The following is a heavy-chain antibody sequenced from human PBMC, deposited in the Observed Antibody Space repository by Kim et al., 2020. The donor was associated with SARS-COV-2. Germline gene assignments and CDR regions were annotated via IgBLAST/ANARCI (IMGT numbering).Heavy chain of an antibody. V-gene: IGHV3-23*01. CDR3: AKGENYYDSSLYSFDI. D-gene: IGHD3-22*01. Sequence: GGSLRLSCAASGFTFSSYAMSWVRQAPGKGLEWVSAISGSGGSTYYADSVKGRFTISRDNSKNTLYLQMNSLRAEDTAVYYCAKGENYYDSSLYSFDIWGQGTMVTVSS. CDR2: ISGSGGST. J-gene: IGHJ3*02. CDR1: GFTFSSYA.